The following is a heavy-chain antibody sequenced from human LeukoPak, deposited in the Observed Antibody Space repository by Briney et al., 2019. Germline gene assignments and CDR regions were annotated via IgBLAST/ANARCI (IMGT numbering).Heavy chain of an antibody. Sequence: GGSLRLSCAAYGFTFSTYWMTWVRQAPGKGLEWVSGINWNGGSTGYADSVKGRFTISRDNAKNSLYLQMNSLRAEDTALYYCARRDIVVVPAAIFGAFDIWGQGTMVTVSS. CDR2: INWNGGST. D-gene: IGHD2-2*02. V-gene: IGHV3-20*04. CDR1: GFTFSTYW. CDR3: ARRDIVVVPAAIFGAFDI. J-gene: IGHJ3*02.